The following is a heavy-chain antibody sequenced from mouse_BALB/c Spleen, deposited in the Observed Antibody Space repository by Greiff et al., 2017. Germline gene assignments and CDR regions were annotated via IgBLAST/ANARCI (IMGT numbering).Heavy chain of an antibody. J-gene: IGHJ3*01. CDR2: ISYSGST. CDR3: ARESYGNYVRD. CDR1: GYSITSDYA. V-gene: IGHV3-2*02. Sequence: VQLKESGPGLVKPSQSLSLTCTVTGYSITSDYAWNWIRQFPGNKLEWMGYISYSGSTSYNPSLKSRISITRDTSKNQFFLQLNSVTTEDTATYYCARESYGNYVRDWGQGTLVTVSA. D-gene: IGHD2-1*01.